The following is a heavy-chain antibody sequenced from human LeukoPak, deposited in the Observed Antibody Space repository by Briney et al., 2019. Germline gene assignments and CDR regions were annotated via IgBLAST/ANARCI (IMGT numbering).Heavy chain of an antibody. J-gene: IGHJ4*02. V-gene: IGHV1-46*01. CDR1: GYTFTSYY. D-gene: IGHD2-2*01. CDR3: ARGVPTYCSSTSCYLPLFDY. CDR2: INPSGGST. Sequence: ASVKVSCKASGYTFTSYYMHWVRQAPGQGLEWMGIINPSGGSTSCAQKFQGRVTMTRDTSTSTVYMKLSSLRSEDTAVYYCARGVPTYCSSTSCYLPLFDYWGQGTLVTVSS.